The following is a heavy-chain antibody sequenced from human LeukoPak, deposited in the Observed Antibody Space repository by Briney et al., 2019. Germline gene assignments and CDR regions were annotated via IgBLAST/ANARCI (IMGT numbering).Heavy chain of an antibody. D-gene: IGHD3-10*01. V-gene: IGHV1-2*06. CDR2: INPNSGGT. J-gene: IGHJ5*02. Sequence: ASVKVSCKASGYIFTGYYMHGVGQAPGQGRAWMGRINPNSGGTNYAQKFQGRVTITRDTSISTAYMELSRLRSGDTAVYYCARAGDANSGSYRTWGQGTLVTVSS. CDR1: GYIFTGYY. CDR3: ARAGDANSGSYRT.